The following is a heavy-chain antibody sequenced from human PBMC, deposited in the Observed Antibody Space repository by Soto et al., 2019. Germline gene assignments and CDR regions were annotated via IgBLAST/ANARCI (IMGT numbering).Heavy chain of an antibody. CDR2: ISGSGGST. CDR1: GFTFSSYA. V-gene: IGHV3-23*01. CDR3: AKRDDDFWSGSPDVNWCDP. Sequence: GGSLRLSCAASGFTFSSYAMSWVRQAPGKGLEWVSAISGSGGSTYYADSVKGRFTISRDNAKNTLYLQMNSLRAEDTAVYYCAKRDDDFWSGSPDVNWCDPWGQGTLVTVSS. J-gene: IGHJ5*02. D-gene: IGHD3-3*01.